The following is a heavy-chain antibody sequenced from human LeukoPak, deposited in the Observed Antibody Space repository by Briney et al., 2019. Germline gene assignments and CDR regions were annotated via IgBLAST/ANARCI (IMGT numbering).Heavy chain of an antibody. J-gene: IGHJ3*02. Sequence: GGSLRLSCAASGFTFSSYAMHWVRQAPGKGLEYVSAISSNGGSTYYANSVKGRFTISRDNSKNTLYLQMGSLRAEDMAVYYCAREGFYDRAFAIWGQGTLVTVSS. CDR3: AREGFYDRAFAI. CDR1: GFTFSSYA. CDR2: ISSNGGST. D-gene: IGHD3-22*01. V-gene: IGHV3-64*01.